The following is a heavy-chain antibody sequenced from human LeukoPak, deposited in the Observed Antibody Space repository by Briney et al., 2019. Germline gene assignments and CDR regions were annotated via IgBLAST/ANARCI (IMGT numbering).Heavy chain of an antibody. CDR2: IIPIFGTA. J-gene: IGHJ6*02. D-gene: IGHD5-18*01. CDR3: ARVQGYSYGFYYYYYGMDV. CDR1: GGTFSSYA. V-gene: IGHV1-69*01. Sequence: GGSLRLSCAASGGTFSSYAISWVRQAPGQGLEWMGGIIPIFGTANYAQKFQGRVTITADESTSTAYMELSSLRSEDTAVYYCARVQGYSYGFYYYYYGMDVWGQGTTVTVSS.